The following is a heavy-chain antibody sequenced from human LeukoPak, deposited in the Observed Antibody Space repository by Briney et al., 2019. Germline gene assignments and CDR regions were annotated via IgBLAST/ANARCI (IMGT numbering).Heavy chain of an antibody. Sequence: GGSLRLSCAASGFTFSKDWMSWVRQAPGKGLEWVSVIHSGGETYYTDSVKGRFTISRDNSKNTLYLQMNSLRAEDTAVYYCGRAGVYSASSGYGPDRWGQGTLVTVSS. CDR2: IHSGGET. D-gene: IGHD3-22*01. J-gene: IGHJ5*02. CDR3: GRAGVYSASSGYGPDR. CDR1: GFTFSKDW. V-gene: IGHV3-53*01.